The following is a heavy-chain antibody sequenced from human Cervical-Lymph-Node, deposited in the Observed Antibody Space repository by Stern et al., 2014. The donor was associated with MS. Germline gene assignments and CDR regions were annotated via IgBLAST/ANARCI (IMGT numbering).Heavy chain of an antibody. CDR3: ARGRIAAAGTCWFDP. J-gene: IGHJ5*02. Sequence: VQLVESGAEVKKPGASVKVSCKASGYTFTGYYMHWVRQAPGQGLEWMGWINPNSGGTNYAQKFQGRVTMTRDTSISTAYMELSRLRSDDTAVYYCARGRIAAAGTCWFDPWGQGTLVTVSS. CDR2: INPNSGGT. V-gene: IGHV1-2*02. D-gene: IGHD6-13*01. CDR1: GYTFTGYY.